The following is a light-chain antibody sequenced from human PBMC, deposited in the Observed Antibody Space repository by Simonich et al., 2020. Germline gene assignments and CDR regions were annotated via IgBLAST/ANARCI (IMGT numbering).Light chain of an antibody. Sequence: DIVMTQSPDSLAVSLGERATINCKSSQSVLYSSNNKNDLAWYQQKPGQAPRLLIYGASTRATGIPARFSGSGSGTEFTLTISSMQSEDFAVYYCQQYNNWPRTFGQGTKVEIK. J-gene: IGKJ1*01. CDR3: QQYNNWPRT. CDR1: QSVLYSSNNKND. V-gene: IGKV4-1*01. CDR2: GAS.